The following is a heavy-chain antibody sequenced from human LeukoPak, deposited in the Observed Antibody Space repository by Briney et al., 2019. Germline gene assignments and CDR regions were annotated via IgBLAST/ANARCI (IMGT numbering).Heavy chain of an antibody. J-gene: IGHJ4*02. CDR1: GFTFSSYS. CDR3: ARADLIVGASFDY. V-gene: IGHV3-21*01. Sequence: GGSLRLSCAASGFTFSSYSMNWVRQAPGKGLEWVSSISSSSRYIYYADSVKGRFTISRDNAKNTLYLQMNSLRAEDTAVYYCARADLIVGASFDYWGQGTLVTVPS. D-gene: IGHD1-26*01. CDR2: ISSSSRYI.